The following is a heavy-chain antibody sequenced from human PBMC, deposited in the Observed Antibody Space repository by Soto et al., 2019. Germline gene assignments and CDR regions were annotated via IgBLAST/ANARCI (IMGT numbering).Heavy chain of an antibody. D-gene: IGHD3-10*02. CDR2: ISSSSGYI. V-gene: IGHV3-21*06. Sequence: LRLSCVASGFMFRDYSINWVRQAPGKGLEWISYISSSSGYIYFADSVKGRFSISRDNANNSVYLQMNSLRVEDTAVYYCARDPLMLEATKRYGMDVWGQGTTVTVSS. CDR3: ARDPLMLEATKRYGMDV. CDR1: GFMFRDYS. J-gene: IGHJ6*02.